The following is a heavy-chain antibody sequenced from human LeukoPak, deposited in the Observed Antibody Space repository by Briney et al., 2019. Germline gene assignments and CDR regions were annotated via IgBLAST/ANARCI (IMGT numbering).Heavy chain of an antibody. D-gene: IGHD6-19*01. Sequence: PSETLSLTCAVYGGSFSGYYWSWIRQPPGKGLEWIGEINHSGSTNYNPSLKSRVTISVDTSKNQLSLKLSSVTAADMAVYYCAMGPLGGWSDYWGQGTLVTVSS. CDR1: GGSFSGYY. J-gene: IGHJ4*02. CDR2: INHSGST. CDR3: AMGPLGGWSDY. V-gene: IGHV4-34*01.